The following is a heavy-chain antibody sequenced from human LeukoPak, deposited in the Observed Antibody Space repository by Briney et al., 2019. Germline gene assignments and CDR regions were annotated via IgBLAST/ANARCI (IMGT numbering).Heavy chain of an antibody. CDR3: AKDSGWIGP. V-gene: IGHV3-30*02. J-gene: IGHJ5*02. CDR2: IRYDGSKK. D-gene: IGHD3-10*01. Sequence: PGGSLRLSCAASGFTFSSYGMSWVRQAPGKGLEWVTFIRYDGSKKYYADSVKGRFTISRDNSKNTLYLQMNSLRAEDTAVYYCAKDSGWIGPWGQGTLVTVSS. CDR1: GFTFSSYG.